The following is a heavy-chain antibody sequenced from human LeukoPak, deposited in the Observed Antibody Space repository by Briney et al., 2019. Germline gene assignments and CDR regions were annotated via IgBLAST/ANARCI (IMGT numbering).Heavy chain of an antibody. CDR3: ARGFFGGLIVDDAF. V-gene: IGHV4-61*01. CDR2: IYYSGST. D-gene: IGHD3-16*02. Sequence: SETLSLTCTVSGGSVSSGSYYCSWIRQPPGKGLEWIGYIYYSGSTNYNPSLKSRVTISVDTSKNQFSLKLSSVTAADTAVYYCARGFFGGLIVDDAFWGQGTMVTVSS. J-gene: IGHJ3*01. CDR1: GGSVSSGSYY.